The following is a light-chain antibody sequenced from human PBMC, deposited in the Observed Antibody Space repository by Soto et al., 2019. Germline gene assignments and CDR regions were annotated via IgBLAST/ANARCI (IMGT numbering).Light chain of an antibody. CDR1: QGIRNE. CDR3: LQDFNYPWT. J-gene: IGKJ1*01. Sequence: IQMTQFPSSLSASVGDRVTISCRSSQGIRNELGWYQQKPGKAPKLLIYAASSLQSGVPSRFRGSGSGTNFSLTISSMQPEDFATYYCLQDFNYPWTFGQGTKVDIK. V-gene: IGKV1-6*01. CDR2: AAS.